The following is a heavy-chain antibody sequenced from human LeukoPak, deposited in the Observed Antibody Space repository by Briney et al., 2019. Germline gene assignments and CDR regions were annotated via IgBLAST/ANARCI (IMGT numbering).Heavy chain of an antibody. CDR3: ARDSGSSSLDY. CDR1: GYPYTPYV. V-gene: IGHV1-46*01. CDR2: IHPSGGST. D-gene: IGHD6-6*01. Sequence: GASVKVSCKATGYPYTPYVITWVRQAPGQGLEWMGIIHPSGGSTSNAQKFQGRVTMTRDTSTSTDYMELSSLRSEHTAVYYCARDSGSSSLDYWGQGTLVTVSS. J-gene: IGHJ4*02.